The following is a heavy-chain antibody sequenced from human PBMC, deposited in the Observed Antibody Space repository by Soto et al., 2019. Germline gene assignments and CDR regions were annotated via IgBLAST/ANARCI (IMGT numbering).Heavy chain of an antibody. CDR1: GFTFSSDG. D-gene: IGHD1-26*01. CDR2: IKQDGSEK. V-gene: IGHV3-7*04. Sequence: EVQLVESGGGLVQPGGSLRLSCAASGFTFSSDGMSWVRQAPGKGLEWVANIKQDGSEKYYVDSVKGRFTISRDNAKNSLYLQMNSLRAEDTAVYYCARGELLGFYYFGMDVWGEGTTVTVSS. J-gene: IGHJ6*04. CDR3: ARGELLGFYYFGMDV.